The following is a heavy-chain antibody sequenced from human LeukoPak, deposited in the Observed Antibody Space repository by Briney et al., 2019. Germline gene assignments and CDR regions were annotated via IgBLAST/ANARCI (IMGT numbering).Heavy chain of an antibody. V-gene: IGHV4-39*01. CDR2: ISYSGST. J-gene: IGHJ4*02. D-gene: IGHD5-12*01. Sequence: PSETLSLTCTVSGGSIRSSPHYWGWIRQPPGKGLEWIGSISYSGSTYYNPSLKSRVTISVDTSKNPFSLKLTSVTDADTAVYYCAIHTYSGYDLAYWGQGTLVTVSS. CDR1: GGSIRSSPHY. CDR3: AIHTYSGYDLAY.